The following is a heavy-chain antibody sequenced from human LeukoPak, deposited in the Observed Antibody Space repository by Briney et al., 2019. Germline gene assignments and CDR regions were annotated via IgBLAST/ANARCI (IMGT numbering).Heavy chain of an antibody. D-gene: IGHD6-19*01. Sequence: GGSLRLSCAASGFTFSSYSMNWVRQAPGKGLEWVSSISSSSSYIYYADSVKGRFTISRDNAKNSLYLEMNSLRAEDTAVYYCARDGQWLVLGMDVWGQGTTVTVSS. CDR1: GFTFSSYS. V-gene: IGHV3-21*01. J-gene: IGHJ6*02. CDR2: ISSSSSYI. CDR3: ARDGQWLVLGMDV.